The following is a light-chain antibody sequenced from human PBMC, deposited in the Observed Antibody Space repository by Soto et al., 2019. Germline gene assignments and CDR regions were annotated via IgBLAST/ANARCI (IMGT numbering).Light chain of an antibody. CDR2: GTS. CDR1: RSVSDTL. J-gene: IGKJ1*01. Sequence: EIVLTQSPGTLSLSPGERATLSCRADRSVSDTLLTWFQQKPGQAPRLLIFGTSNRAPGIPDRFSGSVSGTDFTLTISRLEPDDFAGYYCRHYGDSSWTFGQGTKVDIK. V-gene: IGKV3-20*01. CDR3: RHYGDSSWT.